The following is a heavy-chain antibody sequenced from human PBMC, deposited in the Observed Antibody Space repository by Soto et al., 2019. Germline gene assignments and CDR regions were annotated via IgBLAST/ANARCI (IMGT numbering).Heavy chain of an antibody. D-gene: IGHD4-17*01. Sequence: PSETLSLTCTVSGGSINSGGYYWSWIRQHPGKGLEWIGYIYYGGITYYNPSLKSRVTISVDTSKIQFSLKLSSVTAADTAVYYCARGGRFGDLDYHYMDVWGKGTTVTVSS. CDR1: GGSINSGGYY. J-gene: IGHJ6*03. CDR3: ARGGRFGDLDYHYMDV. CDR2: IYYGGIT. V-gene: IGHV4-31*03.